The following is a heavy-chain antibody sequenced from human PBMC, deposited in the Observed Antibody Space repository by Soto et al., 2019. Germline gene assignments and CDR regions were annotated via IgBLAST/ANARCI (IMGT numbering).Heavy chain of an antibody. D-gene: IGHD3-10*01. CDR1: GFTFSNAW. V-gene: IGHV3-15*01. J-gene: IGHJ4*02. Sequence: EVQLAESGGGLVKPGGSLRLSCVGSGFTFSNAWMTWVRQAPGKGLEWVGRIKSRIDGETREYAAPVKDRFTISRDDSKNTVYLQVTGLKTEDTAIYYCTADVPTQGVGEFDYWGQGTLIAVSS. CDR3: TADVPTQGVGEFDY. CDR2: IKSRIDGETR.